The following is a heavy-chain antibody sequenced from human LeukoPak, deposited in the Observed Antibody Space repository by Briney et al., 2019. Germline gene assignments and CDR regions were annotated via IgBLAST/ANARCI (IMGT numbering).Heavy chain of an antibody. Sequence: SETLSLTCTVSGGSISSYSWTWLRQPPGKGLEWIGYIYTSGSTNYNPSLKSRVTISVDTSKNQFSLKLSSVTAADTAVYYCARRTGCIGTTCYTDPHNWFDPWGQGTLVTVSS. CDR2: IYTSGST. D-gene: IGHD2-2*02. CDR3: ARRTGCIGTTCYTDPHNWFDP. V-gene: IGHV4-4*09. CDR1: GGSISSYS. J-gene: IGHJ5*02.